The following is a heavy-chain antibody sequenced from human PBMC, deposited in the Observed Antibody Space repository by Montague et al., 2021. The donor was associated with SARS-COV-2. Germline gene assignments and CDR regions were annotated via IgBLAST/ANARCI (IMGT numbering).Heavy chain of an antibody. CDR2: IYFGGGT. CDR1: GGSISSSNYF. V-gene: IGHV4-39*07. D-gene: IGHD5-12*01. Sequence: SETLSLTCTVSGGSISSSNYFWGWIRQPPGKGLEWIGSIYFGGGTYYNPSLKSRVTISVDTSKKHFSLKLTSVTAADTAVYYCARNVGEGLSGYDTEGVFDYGGQGTPVTVSS. J-gene: IGHJ4*02. CDR3: ARNVGEGLSGYDTEGVFDY.